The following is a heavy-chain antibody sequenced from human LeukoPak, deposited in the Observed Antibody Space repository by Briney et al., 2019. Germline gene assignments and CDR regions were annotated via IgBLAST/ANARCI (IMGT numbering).Heavy chain of an antibody. Sequence: GGSLRLSCATSGFTFSSYWMSWVRQAPGKGLEWMAYINQDGSEKNYADSVKGRITISRDNANNSLYLQMNSLRAEDTAVYYCARESSPEDSFDIWGRGTMVTVSS. CDR3: ARESSPEDSFDI. CDR2: INQDGSEK. J-gene: IGHJ3*02. D-gene: IGHD6-19*01. V-gene: IGHV3-7*01. CDR1: GFTFSSYW.